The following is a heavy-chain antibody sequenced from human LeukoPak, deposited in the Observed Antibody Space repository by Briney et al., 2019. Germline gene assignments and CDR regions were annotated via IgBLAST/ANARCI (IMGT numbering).Heavy chain of an antibody. J-gene: IGHJ6*03. V-gene: IGHV4-39*07. Sequence: SETLSLTCTVSGGSISSSRSYWVWIPQPPGKGLEWIGSIYYSGSTYYNSSLKSRVTISVDTSKSQFSLKVSSVTAADTAVYYCARDRFDDSSGYYYHYYYYMDVWGKGTTVTVSS. CDR3: ARDRFDDSSGYYYHYYYYMDV. CDR2: IYYSGST. CDR1: GGSISSSRSY. D-gene: IGHD3-22*01.